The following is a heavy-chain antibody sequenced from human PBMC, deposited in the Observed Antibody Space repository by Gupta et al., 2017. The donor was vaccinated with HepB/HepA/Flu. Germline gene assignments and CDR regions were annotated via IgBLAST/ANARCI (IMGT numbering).Heavy chain of an antibody. CDR3: ARVLRFSSSWDTGGEYFDS. J-gene: IGHJ4*02. D-gene: IGHD6-13*01. V-gene: IGHV3-21*01. CDR1: GFTFYGYT. Sequence: EEQLVESGGGLVKPGGSLRLSCAASGFTFYGYTMAWVRQAPGKGLEWVSSISGNSAYIYYADSVKGRFTISRDNANDSLLVQMSSLRVEDTAVYFCARVLRFSSSWDTGGEYFDSWGLGTLVTVSS. CDR2: ISGNSAYI.